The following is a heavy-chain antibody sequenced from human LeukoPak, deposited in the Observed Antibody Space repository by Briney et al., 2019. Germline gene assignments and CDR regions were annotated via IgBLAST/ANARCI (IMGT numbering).Heavy chain of an antibody. CDR1: GYTFTSYY. Sequence: ASVKVSCKASGYTFTSYYMHWVRQAPGQGLEWMGIINPSGGNTNYSQKFQGRVTMTRDTSASTVYMELSSLRSEDTAVYYCTFVGATAPPFDYGGQGTLVTVSS. D-gene: IGHD1-26*01. J-gene: IGHJ4*02. V-gene: IGHV1-46*01. CDR2: INPSGGNT. CDR3: TFVGATAPPFDY.